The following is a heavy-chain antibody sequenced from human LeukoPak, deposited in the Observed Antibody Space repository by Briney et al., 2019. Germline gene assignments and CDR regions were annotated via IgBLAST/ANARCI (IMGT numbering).Heavy chain of an antibody. CDR1: GYSISSGYY. CDR2: ICHSGST. Sequence: PSETLSLTCAVSGYSISSGYYWGRIRQPPGKWLGWIGRICHSGSTYYNPCLKSRVTISVDRSKNQFSLKLSSVNAADTAVYYCARPSIAARPGYYGSGSTWFDPWGQGTLVTVSS. V-gene: IGHV4-38-2*01. CDR3: ARPSIAARPGYYGSGSTWFDP. D-gene: IGHD3-10*01. J-gene: IGHJ5*02.